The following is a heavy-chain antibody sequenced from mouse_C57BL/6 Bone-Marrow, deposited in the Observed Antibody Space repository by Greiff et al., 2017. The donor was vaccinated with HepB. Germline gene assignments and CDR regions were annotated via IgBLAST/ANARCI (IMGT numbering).Heavy chain of an antibody. J-gene: IGHJ2*01. V-gene: IGHV1-9*01. D-gene: IGHD1-1*01. Sequence: QVQLQQSGAELMKPGASVKLSCKATGYTFTGYWIEWVKQRPGHGLEWIGEILPGSGSTNYNEKFKGKATFTADTSSNTAYMQLSSRTTEDSAIYYCAREVTTVVATDYFDYWGQGTTLTVSS. CDR3: AREVTTVVATDYFDY. CDR2: ILPGSGST. CDR1: GYTFTGYW.